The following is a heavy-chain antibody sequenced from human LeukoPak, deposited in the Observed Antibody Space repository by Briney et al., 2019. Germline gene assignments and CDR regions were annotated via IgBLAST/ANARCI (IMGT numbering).Heavy chain of an antibody. D-gene: IGHD3-16*02. V-gene: IGHV3-30*02. CDR3: AKIMITFGGVIVMVDY. CDR1: GFTFSSYG. CDR2: IRYDGSNK. Sequence: GGSLRLSCAASGFTFSSYGMHWVRQAPGKGLEWVALIRYDGSNKYYADSVKGRFTISRDNSKNTLYLQMNSLRAEDTAVYYCAKIMITFGGVIVMVDYWGQGTLVTVSS. J-gene: IGHJ4*02.